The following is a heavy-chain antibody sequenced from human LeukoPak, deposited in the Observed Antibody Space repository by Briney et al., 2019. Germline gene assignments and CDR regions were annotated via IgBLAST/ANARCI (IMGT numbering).Heavy chain of an antibody. CDR2: IYYSGST. Sequence: PSETPSLTCTVSGGSISSGDYYWSWISQPPGKGLEWIGYIYYSGSTYYNPSLKSRVTISVDTSKNQFSLKLSSVIAADTAVYYCARDAHDYGDYGWFGPWGQGTLVTVSS. D-gene: IGHD4-17*01. CDR1: GGSISSGDYY. V-gene: IGHV4-30-4*01. J-gene: IGHJ5*02. CDR3: ARDAHDYGDYGWFGP.